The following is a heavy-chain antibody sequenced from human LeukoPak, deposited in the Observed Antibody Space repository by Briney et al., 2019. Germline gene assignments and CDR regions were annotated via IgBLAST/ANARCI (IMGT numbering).Heavy chain of an antibody. D-gene: IGHD3-16*01. CDR1: GGSISSYY. Sequence: PSETLSLTCTVSGGSISSYYWSWSRQPPGKGPEWIGYISYSGNTNYNPSLKSRVTISLDMSKTQVSLKLSSVTAADTAVYYCARAYYDNVWGTYRWFDPWGQGTLVTVSS. J-gene: IGHJ5*02. CDR2: ISYSGNT. CDR3: ARAYYDNVWGTYRWFDP. V-gene: IGHV4-59*01.